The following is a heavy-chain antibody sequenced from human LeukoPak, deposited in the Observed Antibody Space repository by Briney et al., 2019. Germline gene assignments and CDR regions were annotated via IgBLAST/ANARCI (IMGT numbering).Heavy chain of an antibody. D-gene: IGHD3-16*01. J-gene: IGHJ5*02. CDR3: SKSICYVES. CDR1: GFTFSTPW. CDR2: VSTDGGTT. Sequence: GGSLRLPCAASGFTFSTPWMLWVRHASGKGLEWVSHVSTDGGTTAYADSVKGRFTIPREDAKNTVYLQMHSLRAEHAAVYYCSKSICYVESCGEGTLIVVSS. V-gene: IGHV3-74*01.